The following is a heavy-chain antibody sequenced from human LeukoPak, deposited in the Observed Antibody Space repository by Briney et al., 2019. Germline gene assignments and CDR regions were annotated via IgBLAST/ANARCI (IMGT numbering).Heavy chain of an antibody. Sequence: GASVKVSCKASGYTFTSYGISWVRQAPGQGLEWMGWISAYNGNTNYAQKLQGRVTMTTDTSTSTAYMELRSLRSDDTAVFYCARGYCSGGSCYGVGYFYYYMDVWGKGTTVTVFS. CDR2: ISAYNGNT. CDR3: ARGYCSGGSCYGVGYFYYYMDV. D-gene: IGHD2-15*01. J-gene: IGHJ6*03. CDR1: GYTFTSYG. V-gene: IGHV1-18*01.